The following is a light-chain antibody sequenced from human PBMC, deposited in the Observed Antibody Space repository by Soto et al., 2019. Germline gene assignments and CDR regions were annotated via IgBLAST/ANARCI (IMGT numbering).Light chain of an antibody. CDR1: SSNIGAGYV. CDR3: QSYDNNSDYV. CDR2: SDN. J-gene: IGLJ1*01. Sequence: QSVLTQPPSVSGAPGQRVTISCTGSSSNIGAGYVVHWYQQLPGAAPKLLIFSDNNRPSGVPDRFSGSKSGTSASLAITGLQTEDEADYYCQSYDNNSDYVFGTGTKPPS. V-gene: IGLV1-40*01.